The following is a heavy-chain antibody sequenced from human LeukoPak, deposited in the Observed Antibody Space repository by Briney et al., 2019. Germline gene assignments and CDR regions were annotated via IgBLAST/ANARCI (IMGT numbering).Heavy chain of an antibody. CDR3: ARHHESRYCSSTSCPTGWFDP. Sequence: ASVKVSCKASGYTFTSYDINWVRLATGQGLEWMGWMNPNSGNTGYAQKFQGRVTMTRNTSISTAYMELSSLRSEDTAVYYCARHHESRYCSSTSCPTGWFDPWGQGTLVTVSS. V-gene: IGHV1-8*01. J-gene: IGHJ5*02. CDR2: MNPNSGNT. D-gene: IGHD2-2*01. CDR1: GYTFTSYD.